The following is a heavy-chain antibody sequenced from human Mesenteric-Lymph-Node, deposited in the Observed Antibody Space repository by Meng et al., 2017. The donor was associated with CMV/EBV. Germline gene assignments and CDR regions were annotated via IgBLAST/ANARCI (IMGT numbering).Heavy chain of an antibody. V-gene: IGHV3-30-3*01. CDR2: ISYDGNIK. J-gene: IGHJ4*02. CDR3: AKVRTWGVISY. CDR1: GFTFSTYA. Sequence: GESLKISCAASGFTFSTYAMHWVRQAPGKGLEWVALISYDGNIKHYADSVKGRFTISRDNSKNTLYLQMNSLRAEDTAVYYCAKVRTWGVISYWGQGTLVTVSS. D-gene: IGHD2-21*01.